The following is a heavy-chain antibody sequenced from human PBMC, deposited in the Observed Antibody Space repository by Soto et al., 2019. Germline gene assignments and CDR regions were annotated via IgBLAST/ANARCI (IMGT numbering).Heavy chain of an antibody. Sequence: PLSLTGTVSGGSITSGGHYWGWIRQYQGKGLEWIGHIYDSGNMYFYNPSLKSRVTISADTSRNQFSLSLSPLTSADTAVYYCARVDHRGYFSVLTDFWGQGILVTVSS. D-gene: IGHD3-10*02. CDR3: ARVDHRGYFSVLTDF. CDR2: IYDSGNMY. J-gene: IGHJ4*02. V-gene: IGHV4-31*03. CDR1: GGSITSGGHY.